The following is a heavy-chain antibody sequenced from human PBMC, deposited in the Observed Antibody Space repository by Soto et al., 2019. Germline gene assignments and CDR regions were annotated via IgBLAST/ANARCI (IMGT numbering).Heavy chain of an antibody. V-gene: IGHV3-74*01. CDR2: INTDGGIT. Sequence: EVQLVESGGDLVQPGGSLRLSCAASGFTFSSHWMHWVRRVPGKGLVWVSHINTDGGITGYADSVKGRFTISRDTAKNTLSLQMNGLRVEDTSVYYGTREAGYCSRTSCYRRAFDSWGQGTMGTVSS. D-gene: IGHD2-2*02. J-gene: IGHJ3*02. CDR3: TREAGYCSRTSCYRRAFDS. CDR1: GFTFSSHW.